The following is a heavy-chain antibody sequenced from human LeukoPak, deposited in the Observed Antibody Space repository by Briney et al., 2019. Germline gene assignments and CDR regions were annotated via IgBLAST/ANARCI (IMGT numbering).Heavy chain of an antibody. Sequence: GGSLRLSCAASGLTFGSYSMNWVRQAPGKGLEWVSSISSSSNFIYYADSVKGRFTISRDNSKNTMYLQMNSLRDDDTAVYYCAKGWHGSSGSEFDYWGQGTLVTVSS. CDR2: ISSSSNFI. D-gene: IGHD3-22*01. V-gene: IGHV3-21*01. J-gene: IGHJ4*02. CDR1: GLTFGSYS. CDR3: AKGWHGSSGSEFDY.